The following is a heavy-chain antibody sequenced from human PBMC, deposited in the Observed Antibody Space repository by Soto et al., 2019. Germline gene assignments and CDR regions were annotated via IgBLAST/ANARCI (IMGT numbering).Heavy chain of an antibody. CDR2: IYYSGST. CDR3: ARRNSNFGAFDI. V-gene: IGHV4-59*12. CDR1: GGSISSYY. J-gene: IGHJ3*02. D-gene: IGHD3-16*01. Sequence: PSETLSLTCTVSGGSISSYYWSWIRQPPGKGLEWIGYIYYSGSTNYSPSFQGQVTISVDKSISTAYVQWSSLEASDTAIYYCARRNSNFGAFDIWGQGTMVTVSS.